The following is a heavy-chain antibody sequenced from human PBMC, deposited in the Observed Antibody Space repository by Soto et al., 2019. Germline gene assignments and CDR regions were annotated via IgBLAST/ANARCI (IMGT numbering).Heavy chain of an antibody. CDR3: ARVTLKAGNWLDP. Sequence: ASVKVSCKASGYTFTDYFIHWVRQAPGQGFEWMGWINPNSRGTNYAPKFQGRVTMTRDTSNSTAYMELRGLRSDDTAVYYCARVTLKAGNWLDPSGQGTMVTVYS. J-gene: IGHJ5*02. V-gene: IGHV1-2*02. CDR2: INPNSRGT. CDR1: GYTFTDYF.